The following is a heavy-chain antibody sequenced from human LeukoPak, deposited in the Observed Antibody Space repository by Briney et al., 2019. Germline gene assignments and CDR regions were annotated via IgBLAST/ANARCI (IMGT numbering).Heavy chain of an antibody. CDR3: AISGSYWAWAH. V-gene: IGHV3-48*04. CDR1: GFTFSTYG. J-gene: IGHJ4*02. Sequence: GGSLRLSCGASGFTFSTYGMSWVRQAPGKGLEWVSYISGSGKNIYYADSVKGRFTISRDNAKNSLYLQMNSLRAEDTAVYYCAISGSYWAWAHWGQGTLVTISS. CDR2: ISGSGKNI. D-gene: IGHD1-26*01.